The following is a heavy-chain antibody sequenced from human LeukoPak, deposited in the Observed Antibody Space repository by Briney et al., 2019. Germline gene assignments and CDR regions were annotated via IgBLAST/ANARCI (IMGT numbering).Heavy chain of an antibody. V-gene: IGHV3-23*01. CDR2: ISGSGGST. CDR3: AKASGYSYGPLDY. CDR1: GFTFSGYA. Sequence: GGSLRLSCAASGFTFSGYAMSWVRQAPGKGLEWVSAISGSGGSTYYADSVKGRFTISRDNSKNTLYLQMNSLRAEDTAVYYCAKASGYSYGPLDYWGQGTLVTVSS. J-gene: IGHJ4*02. D-gene: IGHD5-18*01.